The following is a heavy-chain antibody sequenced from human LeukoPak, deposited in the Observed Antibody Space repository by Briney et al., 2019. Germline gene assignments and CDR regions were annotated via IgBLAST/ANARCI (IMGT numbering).Heavy chain of an antibody. CDR2: ISSRASTT. CDR3: ATGKRQLDY. Sequence: GGSLRLSCAASGFTFSDYYMSWIRQAPGQGLEWVSYISSRASTTYYADSVKGRFTISRDNAINSMYLQMNSLRTEDTAVYYCATGKRQLDYWGQGTLVTVSS. J-gene: IGHJ4*02. V-gene: IGHV3-11*01. D-gene: IGHD6-13*01. CDR1: GFTFSDYY.